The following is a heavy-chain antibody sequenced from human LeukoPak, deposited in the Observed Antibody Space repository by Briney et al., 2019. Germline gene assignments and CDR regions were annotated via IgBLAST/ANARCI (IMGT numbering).Heavy chain of an antibody. CDR1: GYAFISYG. J-gene: IGHJ4*02. CDR2: VGPYNRKT. Sequence: ASVKVSCKASGYAFISYGIGWVRQALGQGLEWMGWVGPYNRKTNYSQKFQGRVTMTTDTSTNTAYLELRTLRSDDTAVYYCARGAPRGVWNFYFDYWGQGTLVTVSS. D-gene: IGHD1-7*01. CDR3: ARGAPRGVWNFYFDY. V-gene: IGHV1-18*01.